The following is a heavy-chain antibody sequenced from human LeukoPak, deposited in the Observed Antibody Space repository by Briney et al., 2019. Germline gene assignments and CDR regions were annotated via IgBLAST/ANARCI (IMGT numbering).Heavy chain of an antibody. CDR2: IYDSGST. CDR3: ARDLRFGSDAFDI. D-gene: IGHD3-10*01. V-gene: IGHV4-31*03. Sequence: SETLSLTCTVSGGSISSGGYYWSWIRQHPGQGLEWIGYIYDSGSTYYNPSLKSRVTISVDTSKNQFSLKLSSVTAADTAVYYCARDLRFGSDAFDIWGQGTMVTVSS. CDR1: GGSISSGGYY. J-gene: IGHJ3*02.